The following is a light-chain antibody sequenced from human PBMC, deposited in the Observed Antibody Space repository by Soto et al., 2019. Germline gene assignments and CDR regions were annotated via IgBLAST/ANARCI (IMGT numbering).Light chain of an antibody. CDR3: QQYNNWPPTWT. CDR1: QSVGST. V-gene: IGKV3-15*01. J-gene: IGKJ1*01. CDR2: DAS. Sequence: EKVMTQSPATLSVSPGERATLSCRASQSVGSTLAWYQQKPGQPPRLLIYDASTRATGIPARFSGSGSGTEFTLTISSLQSEDFAVYYCQQYNNWPPTWTFGQGTKVDIK.